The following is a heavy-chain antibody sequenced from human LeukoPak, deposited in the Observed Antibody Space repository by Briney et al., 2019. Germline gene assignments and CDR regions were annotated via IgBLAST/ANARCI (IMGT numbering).Heavy chain of an antibody. CDR1: GFTFSSYA. D-gene: IGHD6-13*01. CDR2: ISGSGGST. CDR3: AKDSKLPAAAGYYYFDY. J-gene: IGHJ4*02. V-gene: IGHV3-23*01. Sequence: PGGSLRLSCAASGFTFSSYAMSWVRQAPGKGLEWVSAISGSGGSTYYADSVKGRFTISRDNSKNTLYLQMDSLRAEDTAVYYCAKDSKLPAAAGYYYFDYWAREPWSPSPQ.